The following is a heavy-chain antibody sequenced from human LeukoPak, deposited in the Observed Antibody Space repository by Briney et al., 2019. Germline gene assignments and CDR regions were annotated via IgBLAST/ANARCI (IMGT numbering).Heavy chain of an antibody. J-gene: IGHJ4*02. CDR1: GYTFTSYG. CDR2: IIPIFGTA. V-gene: IGHV1-69*13. D-gene: IGHD3-22*01. CDR3: ARWQYYYDSSGYYSGLDDY. Sequence: VKVSCKASGYTFTSYGISWVRQAPGQGLEWMGGIIPIFGTANYAQKFQGRVTITADESTSTAYMELSSLRSEDTAVYYCARWQYYYDSSGYYSGLDDYWGQGTLVTVSS.